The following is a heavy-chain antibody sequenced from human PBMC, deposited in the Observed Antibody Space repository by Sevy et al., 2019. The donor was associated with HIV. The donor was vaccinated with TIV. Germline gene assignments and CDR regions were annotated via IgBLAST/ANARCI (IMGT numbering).Heavy chain of an antibody. CDR1: GGSISSGGYY. Sequence: SETLSLTCTVSGGSISSGGYYWSWIRQHPGKGLEWIGEINHSGSTNYNPSLKSRVTISVDTSKNQFSLKLSSVTAADTAVYYCARDKLPYYYYGMDVWGQGTTVTVSS. J-gene: IGHJ6*02. V-gene: IGHV4-31*03. D-gene: IGHD1-26*01. CDR2: INHSGST. CDR3: ARDKLPYYYYGMDV.